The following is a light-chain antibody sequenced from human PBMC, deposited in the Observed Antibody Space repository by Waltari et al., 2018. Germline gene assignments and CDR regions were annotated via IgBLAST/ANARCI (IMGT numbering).Light chain of an antibody. V-gene: IGKV3-11*01. CDR3: QQRNKWPLT. CDR2: DVS. CDR1: QSVANF. Sequence: DIVLTQSPATLSLSPGERATLSCRASQSVANFLAWYQQKPGQAPRLLIYDVSNRATDIPARFSGSGFATDFTLTISDVEPEDIAVYYCQQRNKWPLTFGGGTNVEIK. J-gene: IGKJ4*01.